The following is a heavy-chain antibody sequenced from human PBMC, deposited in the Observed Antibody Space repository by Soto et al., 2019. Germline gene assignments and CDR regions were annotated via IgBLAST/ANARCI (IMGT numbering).Heavy chain of an antibody. CDR1: GFTFSSYA. D-gene: IGHD3-9*01. V-gene: IGHV3-23*01. Sequence: SCAASGFTFSSYAMSWVRQAPGKGLEWVSAISGSGGSTYYADSVKGRFTISRDNSKNTLYLQMNSLRAEDTAVYYCAKIYDILTGTAHPLYYFDYWGQGTLVTVSS. J-gene: IGHJ4*02. CDR2: ISGSGGST. CDR3: AKIYDILTGTAHPLYYFDY.